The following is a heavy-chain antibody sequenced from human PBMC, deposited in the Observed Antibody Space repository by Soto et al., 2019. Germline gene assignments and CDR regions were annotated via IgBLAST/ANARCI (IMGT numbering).Heavy chain of an antibody. Sequence: QLKESGPGQVSPSETLSLTCSVSGASIDDRGHHWSWLRRSPGRGLEWIGSVYHDVTNYYNPSLKNRVSVSVDTSKNQFSLRLASVTAADTAVYYCARDKGISVVGFFRKDPYFGLDVWGPGTTVTVSS. CDR3: ARDKGISVVGFFRKDPYFGLDV. D-gene: IGHD6-19*01. J-gene: IGHJ6*02. V-gene: IGHV4-39*02. CDR1: GASIDDRGHH. CDR2: VYHDVTN.